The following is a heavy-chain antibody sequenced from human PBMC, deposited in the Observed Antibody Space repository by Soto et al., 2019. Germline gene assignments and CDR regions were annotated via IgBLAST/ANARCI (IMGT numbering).Heavy chain of an antibody. D-gene: IGHD2-15*01. CDR1: GGSISSYY. Sequence: SETLSLTCTVSGGSISSYYSNWFRQPPGKGLEWIGYIYYSGSTNYNPSLKSRVTISVDTSKNQFSLNLSSVTAADTAVYYCARRYGGNLDYWGQGTLVTVSS. J-gene: IGHJ4*02. CDR2: IYYSGST. CDR3: ARRYGGNLDY. V-gene: IGHV4-59*08.